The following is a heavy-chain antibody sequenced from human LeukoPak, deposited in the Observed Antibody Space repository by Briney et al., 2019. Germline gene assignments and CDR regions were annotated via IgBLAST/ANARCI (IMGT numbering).Heavy chain of an antibody. Sequence: SETLSLTCTVSGGFISSYYWSWIRQPAGKGLEWIGRIYTCGSTNYNPSLKSRVTMSVDTSKNQFSLKLSSVTAADTAVYYCARGAWYDFWSGYLFDYWGQGTLVTVSS. V-gene: IGHV4-4*07. CDR2: IYTCGST. J-gene: IGHJ4*02. CDR1: GGFISSYY. D-gene: IGHD3-3*01. CDR3: ARGAWYDFWSGYLFDY.